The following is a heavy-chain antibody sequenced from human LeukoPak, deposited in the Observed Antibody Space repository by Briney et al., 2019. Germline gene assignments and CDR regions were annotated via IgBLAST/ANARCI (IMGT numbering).Heavy chain of an antibody. CDR3: ARHIRSHLHFDY. CDR2: IYYSGST. J-gene: IGHJ4*02. Sequence: SETLSLTCTVSGGSISGGGYYWGWIRQPPGKGLEWIGSIYYSGSTYYNPSLKSRVTISVDTYKNQFSLNLSSVTAADTAVYYCARHIRSHLHFDYWVQGTLVTDSS. D-gene: IGHD2-15*01. V-gene: IGHV4-39*01. CDR1: GGSISGGGYY.